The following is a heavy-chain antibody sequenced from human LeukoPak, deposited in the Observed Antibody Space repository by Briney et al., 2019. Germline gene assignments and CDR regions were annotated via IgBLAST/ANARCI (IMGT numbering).Heavy chain of an antibody. CDR3: AKDLSAHYGGYSLDH. CDR2: ISYDGSNK. J-gene: IGHJ4*02. V-gene: IGHV3-30*18. Sequence: GGSLRLSCTASGFTFRRYWLHWVRQAPGKGLEWVAVISYDGSNKFYADSVKGRFTISRDNSKDTLYLQLSSLRAEDTAVYYCAKDLSAHYGGYSLDHWGQGTLVTVSS. CDR1: GFTFRRYW. D-gene: IGHD4-23*01.